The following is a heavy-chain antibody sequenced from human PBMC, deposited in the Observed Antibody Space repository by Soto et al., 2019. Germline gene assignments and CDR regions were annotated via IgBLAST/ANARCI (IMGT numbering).Heavy chain of an antibody. Sequence: GGSLRLSCAASGFTFSSYGMHWVRQAPGKGLEWVAVIWYDGSNKYYADSVKGRFTISRDNSKNTLYLQMNSLRAEDTAVYYCARDPADLSGYETIFDYWGQGTLVTVSS. D-gene: IGHD5-12*01. CDR3: ARDPADLSGYETIFDY. CDR2: IWYDGSNK. J-gene: IGHJ4*02. CDR1: GFTFSSYG. V-gene: IGHV3-33*01.